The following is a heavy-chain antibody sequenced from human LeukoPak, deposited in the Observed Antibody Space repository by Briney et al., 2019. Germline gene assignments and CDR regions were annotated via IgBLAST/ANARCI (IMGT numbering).Heavy chain of an antibody. CDR2: ISHDGNNK. D-gene: IGHD3-22*01. J-gene: IGHJ4*02. V-gene: IGHV3-30*03. CDR3: VRDYYDSSGYYYGDS. CDR1: GFTFSSYG. Sequence: GGSLRLSCAASGFTFSSYGMHWVRQAPGKGLEWVAVISHDGNNKNYADSAKGRFTIPRDNFKKTLYLQMNSLRVEDTAVYYCVRDYYDSSGYYYGDSWGQGTLVTVSS.